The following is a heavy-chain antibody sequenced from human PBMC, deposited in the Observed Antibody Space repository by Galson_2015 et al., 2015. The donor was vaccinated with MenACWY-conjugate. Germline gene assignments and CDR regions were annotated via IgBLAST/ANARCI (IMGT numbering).Heavy chain of an antibody. V-gene: IGHV4-39*01. CDR1: GGSISSNDFY. CDR3: ARRRPRDIGGGFDI. CDR2: IHYSGGT. J-gene: IGHJ3*02. Sequence: ETLSLTCIVSGGSISSNDFYCGWFRQPPGKGLEWIGHIHYSGGTYHNPSLKSQITTSVNMYKNQFPRKLASATAADTAVYSCARRRPRDIGGGFDIWGQGTLVTVSS. D-gene: IGHD2-15*01.